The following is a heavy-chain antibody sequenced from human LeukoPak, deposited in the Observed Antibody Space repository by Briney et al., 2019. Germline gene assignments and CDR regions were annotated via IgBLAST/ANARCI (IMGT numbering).Heavy chain of an antibody. CDR2: MNPNSGNT. V-gene: IGHV1-8*03. D-gene: IGHD6-13*01. Sequence: ASVKVSCKASGYTFTSYDINWVRQATGQGPEWMGWMNPNSGNTGYAQKFQGRVTITRNTSISTAYMELSSLRSEDTAVYYCARNIAAAGTTDNWFDPWGQGTLVTVSS. CDR3: ARNIAAAGTTDNWFDP. CDR1: GYTFTSYD. J-gene: IGHJ5*02.